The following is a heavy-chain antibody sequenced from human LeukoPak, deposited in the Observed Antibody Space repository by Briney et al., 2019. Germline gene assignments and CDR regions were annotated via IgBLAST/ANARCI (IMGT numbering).Heavy chain of an antibody. CDR2: ISYDGSNK. CDR1: GFTFSGYP. D-gene: IGHD6-19*01. V-gene: IGHV3-30*04. Sequence: PGKSLRLSCAASGFTFSGYPIHWVRQAPGKGLEWVAVISYDGSNKYYADSVKGRFTISRDNSKNTLYLQMNSLRAEDTAVYYCAKDRGIAVAGIDYWGQGTLVTVSS. CDR3: AKDRGIAVAGIDY. J-gene: IGHJ4*02.